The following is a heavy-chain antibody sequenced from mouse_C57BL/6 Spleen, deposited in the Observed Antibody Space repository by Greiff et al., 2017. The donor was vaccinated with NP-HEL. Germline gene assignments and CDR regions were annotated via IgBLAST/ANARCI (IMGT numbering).Heavy chain of an antibody. V-gene: IGHV1-82*01. CDR3: TGELGLSLDY. Sequence: VQLQESGPELVKPGASVKISCKASGYAFSSSWMNWVKQRPGTGLEWIGRIYPGDGDTNYNGKFKGKATLTADKSSSTAYMQLSSLTSEDSAVYFCTGELGLSLDYWGQGTSVTVSS. CDR1: GYAFSSSW. CDR2: IYPGDGDT. D-gene: IGHD3-1*01. J-gene: IGHJ4*01.